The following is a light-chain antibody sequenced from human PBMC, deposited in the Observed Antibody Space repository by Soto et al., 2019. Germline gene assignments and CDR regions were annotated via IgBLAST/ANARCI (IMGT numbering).Light chain of an antibody. V-gene: IGKV3-15*01. CDR3: QQYNEWPLT. J-gene: IGKJ4*01. CDR2: HAS. Sequence: EIVMTQSPATRSVSPGERAILSCRASQSVSNNLAWYQQKPGQAPSLLIYHASTRASGIPARFSGSGSGTEFTLTISSLQSEDFAVYYCQQYNEWPLTFGGGTKVEIK. CDR1: QSVSNN.